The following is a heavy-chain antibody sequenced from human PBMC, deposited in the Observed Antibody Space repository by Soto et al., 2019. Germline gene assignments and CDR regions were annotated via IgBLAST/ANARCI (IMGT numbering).Heavy chain of an antibody. J-gene: IGHJ6*02. D-gene: IGHD6-19*01. CDR2: ISHDGSNK. CDR3: ARDQRKEEQWLVLQVYYYYGMDV. CDR1: GFTFSSYA. Sequence: QVQLVESGGGVVQPGRSLRLSCAASGFTFSSYAMHWVRQAPGKGLEWVAVISHDGSNKYYPDSVKGRFTISRDNSNNTMYLQMNSMRAEDTAVYYCARDQRKEEQWLVLQVYYYYGMDVWGQGTTVTVSS. V-gene: IGHV3-30-3*01.